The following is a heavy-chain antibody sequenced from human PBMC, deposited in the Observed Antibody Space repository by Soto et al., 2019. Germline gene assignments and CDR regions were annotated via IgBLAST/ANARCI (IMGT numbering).Heavy chain of an antibody. CDR1: GFTFSSYA. Sequence: LRLSCAASGFTFSSYAMSWVRQAPGKGLEWVSAISGSGGSTYYADSVKGRFTISRDNSKNTLYLQMNSLRPQDTAVYYCAKDRGYCTNGVCSMGMDVWGQGTTVTVSS. D-gene: IGHD2-8*01. V-gene: IGHV3-23*01. J-gene: IGHJ6*02. CDR2: ISGSGGST. CDR3: AKDRGYCTNGVCSMGMDV.